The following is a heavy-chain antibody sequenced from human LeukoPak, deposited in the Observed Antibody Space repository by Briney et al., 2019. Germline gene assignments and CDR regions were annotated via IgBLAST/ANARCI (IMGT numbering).Heavy chain of an antibody. J-gene: IGHJ4*02. CDR1: GGTFSSYA. CDR3: ARDLIAARPVAPSDY. Sequence: SVKVSCKASGGTFSSYAISWVRQAPGQGLEWMGRIIPILGIANYAQKFQGRVTITADKSTSTAYMELSSLRSEDTAVYYCARDLIAARPVAPSDYWGQGTLVTVSS. D-gene: IGHD6-6*01. CDR2: IIPILGIA. V-gene: IGHV1-69*04.